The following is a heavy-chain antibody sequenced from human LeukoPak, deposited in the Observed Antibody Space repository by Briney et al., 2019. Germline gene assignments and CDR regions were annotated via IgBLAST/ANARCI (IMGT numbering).Heavy chain of an antibody. D-gene: IGHD6-13*01. Sequence: PGGSLRLSCAASGFTFNTYSMNWVRQAPGKGLEWVSSISSSSSYMSHADAVKGRFTISRDNAKNSLYLQMNSLRAEDTAVYYCARDSIAALDYWGQGTLVTVSS. CDR2: ISSSSSYM. V-gene: IGHV3-21*01. CDR1: GFTFNTYS. CDR3: ARDSIAALDY. J-gene: IGHJ4*02.